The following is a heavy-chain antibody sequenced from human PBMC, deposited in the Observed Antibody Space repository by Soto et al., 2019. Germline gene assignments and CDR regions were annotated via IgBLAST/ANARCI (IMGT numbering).Heavy chain of an antibody. V-gene: IGHV4-59*02. CDR1: GGSVLSSY. J-gene: IGHJ4*02. D-gene: IGHD5-12*01. CDR3: ARGERLATIKPDFAY. CDR2: IYYRGST. Sequence: SETLSLTCTVCGGSVLSSYWTWFWQSPGKGVEWIGYIYYRGSTNYNPARNSRFSISLDTSKNQFPLMLSSGTSADTAVYYCARGERLATIKPDFAYWGEGSLGTGAS.